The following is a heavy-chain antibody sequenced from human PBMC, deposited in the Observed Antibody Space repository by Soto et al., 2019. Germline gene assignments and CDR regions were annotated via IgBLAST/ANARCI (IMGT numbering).Heavy chain of an antibody. CDR3: ARGGYDYGYEDY. Sequence: PGGSLRLSCAVSGFTFDAFWMTWVRQAPGKGLEWVANIKQDGSQKYYVDSVKGRFTISRDNAKSSLYLQMNSLRAEDTAVYYCARGGYDYGYEDYWGQGTLVTVSS. J-gene: IGHJ4*02. V-gene: IGHV3-7*01. CDR1: GFTFDAFW. D-gene: IGHD5-18*01. CDR2: IKQDGSQK.